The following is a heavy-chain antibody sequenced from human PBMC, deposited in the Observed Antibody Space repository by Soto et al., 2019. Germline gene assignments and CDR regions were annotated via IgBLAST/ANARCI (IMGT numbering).Heavy chain of an antibody. J-gene: IGHJ4*02. CDR3: SRGGGNFDH. D-gene: IGHD3-16*01. V-gene: IGHV3-7*04. Sequence: EVQLVESGGGLVQPGGSLRLTCAASGFTFGGSWMSWIRQAPGKGLEWVANIKQDGSDKYYVDSVKGRITISRDNAKNSQCWEMIRLRAEDTAVVYCSRGGGNFDHWGQGTLVTVSS. CDR2: IKQDGSDK. CDR1: GFTFGGSW.